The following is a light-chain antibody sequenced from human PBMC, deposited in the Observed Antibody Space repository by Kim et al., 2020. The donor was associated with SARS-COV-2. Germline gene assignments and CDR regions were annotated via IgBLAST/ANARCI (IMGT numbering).Light chain of an antibody. CDR2: YDS. J-gene: IGLJ2*01. V-gene: IGLV3-21*04. CDR3: QVWDSSGDRCVV. Sequence: SYELTQPPSVSAAPGTTATITCGGDNIGSKSVHWYQQKPGQAPILVINYDSDRPSGIPERFSGSNSGNTATLTISRVEAGDEADYYCQVWDSSGDRCVVFGGGTQLTVL. CDR1: NIGSKS.